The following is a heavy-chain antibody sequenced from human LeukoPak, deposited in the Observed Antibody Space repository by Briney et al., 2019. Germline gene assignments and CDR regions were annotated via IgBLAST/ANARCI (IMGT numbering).Heavy chain of an antibody. CDR1: GFTFSRYA. CDR3: ARDRYYGDHTQVDY. V-gene: IGHV3-64*04. Sequence: GGSLRLSCSASGFTFSRYAMHWVRQAPGKGLEYVSAISSNGGSTYYTDSVKGRFTISRDNAKNSLYLQMNSLRAEDTAVYYCARDRYYGDHTQVDYWGQGTLVTVSS. J-gene: IGHJ4*02. CDR2: ISSNGGST. D-gene: IGHD4-17*01.